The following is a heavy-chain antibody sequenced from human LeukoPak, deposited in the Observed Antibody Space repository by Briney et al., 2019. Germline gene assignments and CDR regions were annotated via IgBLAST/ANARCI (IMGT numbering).Heavy chain of an antibody. V-gene: IGHV1-18*01. Sequence: GASVKVSCKASGYTFTSYGISWVRQAPGQGLEWMGWISAYNGNTNYAQKLQGRVTMTTDTSTSTAYMELRSLRSEDTAVYYCARDLGHGYDFWSGSQWYYYGMDVWGQGTTVTVSS. J-gene: IGHJ6*02. CDR1: GYTFTSYG. CDR2: ISAYNGNT. CDR3: ARDLGHGYDFWSGSQWYYYGMDV. D-gene: IGHD3-3*01.